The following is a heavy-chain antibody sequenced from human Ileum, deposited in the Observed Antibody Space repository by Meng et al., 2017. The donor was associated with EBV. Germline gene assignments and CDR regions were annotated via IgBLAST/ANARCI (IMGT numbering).Heavy chain of an antibody. J-gene: IGHJ5*02. CDR3: ARYGRCNGNSFYCFDP. Sequence: QQWGKRSLTPSQTRSPPCAVFGGSFNDSNWTWLRQPPGKGLEWIGEIDQSGYTKFNPSLSSRATISRDTSNHQFSLRLNSVTAADTALYYCARYGRCNGNSFYCFDPWGQGTLVTVSS. D-gene: IGHD4-23*01. CDR1: GGSFNDSN. V-gene: IGHV4-34*01. CDR2: IDQSGYT.